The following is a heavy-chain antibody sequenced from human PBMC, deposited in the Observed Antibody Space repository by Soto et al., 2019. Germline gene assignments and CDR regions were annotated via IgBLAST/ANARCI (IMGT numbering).Heavy chain of an antibody. CDR3: SLSYDYVWGSYRPFDY. J-gene: IGHJ4*02. Sequence: GGSLRLSCAASGFTFSSYAMSWVRQAPGKGLEWVSAISGSGGSTYYADSVKGRFTISRDNSKNTLYLQMNSLRAEDTAVYYCSLSYDYVWGSYRPFDYWGQGTLVTVSS. CDR1: GFTFSSYA. V-gene: IGHV3-23*01. D-gene: IGHD3-16*02. CDR2: ISGSGGST.